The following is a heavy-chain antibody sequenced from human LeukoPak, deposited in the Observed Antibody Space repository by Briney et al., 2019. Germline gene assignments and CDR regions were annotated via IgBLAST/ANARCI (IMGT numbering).Heavy chain of an antibody. D-gene: IGHD2-2*01. V-gene: IGHV3-23*01. CDR2: ISGRGGST. CDR3: ANTAADY. Sequence: GGSLRLSCAASGSTISCTAMSWVRPAPGKGLEWVSAISGRGGSTYYADSVKGRFTISRDNSKNTLYLQMNSLRAEDTAVYYCANTAADYWGQGTLVTVSS. J-gene: IGHJ4*02. CDR1: GSTISCTA.